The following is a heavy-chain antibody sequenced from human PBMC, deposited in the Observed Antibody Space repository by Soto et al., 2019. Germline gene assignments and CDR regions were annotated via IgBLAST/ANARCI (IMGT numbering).Heavy chain of an antibody. CDR2: INPNSGGT. CDR1: GYTFSDYY. J-gene: IGHJ4*02. CDR3: ARPVGDFWSGYYVN. Sequence: ASVKVSCKASGYTFSDYYIHWVRQAPGQGLEWMGWINPNSGGTKYAPKFQGGVTMTRDTSITTAYMELSRLRSGDTAVYYCARPVGDFWSGYYVNWGQGTLVTV. V-gene: IGHV1-2*02. D-gene: IGHD3-3*01.